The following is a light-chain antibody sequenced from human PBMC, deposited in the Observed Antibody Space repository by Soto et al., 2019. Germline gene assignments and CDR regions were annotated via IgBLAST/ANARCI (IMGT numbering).Light chain of an antibody. CDR3: QQYGSSLYP. V-gene: IGKV3-20*01. CDR2: GAS. J-gene: IGKJ5*01. CDR1: QSVSSSY. Sequence: EIVLTQSPGTLSLSPGERATLSCRASQSVSSSYLAWYQQKPGQAPRLLIYGASSRATGIPDRFSGSGYGTDFTLTISRLAPEDFAVYYCQQYGSSLYPFGQGTRLEIK.